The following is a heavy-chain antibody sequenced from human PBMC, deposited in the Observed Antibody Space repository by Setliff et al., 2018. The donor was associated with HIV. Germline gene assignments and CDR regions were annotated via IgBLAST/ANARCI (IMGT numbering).Heavy chain of an antibody. CDR1: GFTFSSYW. J-gene: IGHJ4*02. CDR3: ARDFHWAFDY. V-gene: IGHV3-74*01. CDR2: INSDGGTT. D-gene: IGHD7-27*01. Sequence: PGGSLRLSCAASGFTFSSYWMHWVRQAPGKGLVWVSLINSDGGTTYYADSVQGRFTISRDNAKNTLYLQMNSLRAEDTAVYYCARDFHWAFDYWGKGSLVTVSS.